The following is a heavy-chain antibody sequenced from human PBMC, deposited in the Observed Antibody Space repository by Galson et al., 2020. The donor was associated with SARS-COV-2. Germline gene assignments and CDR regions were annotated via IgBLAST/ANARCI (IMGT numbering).Heavy chain of an antibody. CDR3: ARGGGAYCGNDCYRAFDY. J-gene: IGHJ4*02. CDR1: GFNVNSDY. CDR2: VYKGGST. V-gene: IGHV3-53*01. Sequence: GESLKISCTAAGFNVNSDYMSWVRQAPGEGLEWVSVVYKGGSTYYADTVKGRFTISRDNSQNILYLQMNSLRADDTALYYCARGGGAYCGNDCYRAFDYWGPGILVTVSS. D-gene: IGHD2-21*02.